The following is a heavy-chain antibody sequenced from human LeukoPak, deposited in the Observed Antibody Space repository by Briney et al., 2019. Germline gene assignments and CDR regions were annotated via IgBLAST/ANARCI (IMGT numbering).Heavy chain of an antibody. V-gene: IGHV3-7*05. Sequence: GGSLRLSCAASGFTFSTYSMTWVRQALGEGLEWVANINQDGSGEYYVDSVKGRFTISRDNAKNSLYLQMNSLRAEDTAVYYCARTNWYSHEYWGQGTLVTVSS. CDR2: INQDGSGE. D-gene: IGHD6-13*01. CDR3: ARTNWYSHEY. CDR1: GFTFSTYS. J-gene: IGHJ4*02.